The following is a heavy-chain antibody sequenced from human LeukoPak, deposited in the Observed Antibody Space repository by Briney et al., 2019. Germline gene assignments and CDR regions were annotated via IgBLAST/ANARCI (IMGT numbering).Heavy chain of an antibody. CDR1: GGSFSNHY. J-gene: IGHJ2*01. V-gene: IGHV4-59*11. D-gene: IGHD2-15*01. Sequence: SETLSLTCTVSGGSFSNHYWTWIRQPPGKTMEWIGYVHYRGSTKYNPSLKSRVTISLDTSKNQFSLKLSSVSAADTAVYYCARDSAPVRYSWYFDPWGRGTLVTVSS. CDR2: VHYRGST. CDR3: ARDSAPVRYSWYFDP.